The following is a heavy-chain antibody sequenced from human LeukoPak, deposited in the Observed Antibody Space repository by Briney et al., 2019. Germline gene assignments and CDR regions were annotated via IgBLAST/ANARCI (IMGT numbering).Heavy chain of an antibody. CDR1: GFTFHNFA. V-gene: IGHV3-23*01. J-gene: IGHJ4*02. D-gene: IGHD3-22*01. CDR2: ISSSGEFT. Sequence: PGGSLRLSCAASGFTFHNFATSWVRQAPGKGLEWVSSISSSGEFTFYADSVKGRFTIFRDNSRYTLYLQMDSLRAEDAAMYYCVKDRPNYYESNGDYYKRDGDFWGQGTLVTVSA. CDR3: VKDRPNYYESNGDYYKRDGDF.